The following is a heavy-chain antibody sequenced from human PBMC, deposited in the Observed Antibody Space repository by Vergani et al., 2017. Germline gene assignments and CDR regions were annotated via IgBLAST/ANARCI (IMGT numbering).Heavy chain of an antibody. CDR2: IWYDGNYK. CDR3: ARDSRSYYYYYGMDV. Sequence: VQLVESGGGLVKPGGSLRLSCAASGFTFSSYSMNWVRQAPGKGLEWVAVIWYDGNYKYYADSVKGRFTISRDNSKNTLYLQMNSLRAEDTAVYYCARDSRSYYYYYGMDVWGQGTTVTVSS. J-gene: IGHJ6*02. V-gene: IGHV3-33*08. CDR1: GFTFSSYS. D-gene: IGHD1-26*01.